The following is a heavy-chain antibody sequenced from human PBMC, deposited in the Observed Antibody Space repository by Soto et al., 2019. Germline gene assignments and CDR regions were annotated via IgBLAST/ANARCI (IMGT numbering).Heavy chain of an antibody. CDR2: ISLGSGGT. D-gene: IGHD2-2*02. J-gene: IGHJ4*02. V-gene: IGHV1-3*01. Sequence: ASVKVSGKASGYSFTNYAMHWVRQAPGQRPEWMGWISLGSGGTKLSQNFQGRLSLTRDTSANIAYMELSSLRSEDTAMYYCARAYCSPTICYNSDYWGQGTQVTVSS. CDR1: GYSFTNYA. CDR3: ARAYCSPTICYNSDY.